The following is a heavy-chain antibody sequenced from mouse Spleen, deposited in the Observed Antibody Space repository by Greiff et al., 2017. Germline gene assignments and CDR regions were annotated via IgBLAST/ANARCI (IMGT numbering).Heavy chain of an antibody. CDR3: ARDPILGYFDV. V-gene: IGHV7-1*01. Sequence: EVKLVESGGGLVQPGRSLRLSCATSGFTFSDFYMEWVRQAPGKGLEWIAASRNKANDYTTEYSASVKGRFIVSRDTSQSILYLQMNALRAEDTAIYYCARDPILGYFDVWGAGTTVTVSS. D-gene: IGHD4-1*01. J-gene: IGHJ1*01. CDR1: GFTFSDFY. CDR2: SRNKANDYTT.